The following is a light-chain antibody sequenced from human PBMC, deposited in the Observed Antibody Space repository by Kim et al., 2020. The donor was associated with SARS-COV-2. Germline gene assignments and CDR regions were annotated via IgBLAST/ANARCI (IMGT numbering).Light chain of an antibody. CDR3: QHHSKWPTMYT. Sequence: EIVLTQSPAPLSLSPGERATLSCRASQSVGSYLAWYQQKPGQTPRLLIYDASTGATGIPARFSGSGSGTDFTLTISSLEPEDFAVYYCQHHSKWPTMYTFGQGTKLEI. J-gene: IGKJ2*01. CDR2: DAS. CDR1: QSVGSY. V-gene: IGKV3-11*01.